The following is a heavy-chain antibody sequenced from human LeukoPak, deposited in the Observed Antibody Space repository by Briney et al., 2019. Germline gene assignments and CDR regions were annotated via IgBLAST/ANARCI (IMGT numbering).Heavy chain of an antibody. J-gene: IGHJ4*02. V-gene: IGHV3-23*01. CDR2: ISDTGRRT. CDR3: ARHDSFIPY. CDR1: GFTFTDYA. D-gene: IGHD3-16*02. Sequence: GWSLRLSCAASGFTFTDYAMSWVRQAAGKGLEWVSGISDTGRRTYYTDSVKGRFTISRDDSKKTVYLQMNTLRAEDTAIYFCARHDSFIPYWGQGTLVSVSS.